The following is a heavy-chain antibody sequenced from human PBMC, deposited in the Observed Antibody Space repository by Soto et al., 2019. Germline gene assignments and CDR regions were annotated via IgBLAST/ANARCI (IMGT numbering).Heavy chain of an antibody. Sequence: QVQLVQSGAEVKKPGSSVKVSCKASGGTFSSYAISWVRQAPGQGLEWMGGIIPIFGTANYAQKFQGRVTITADESTSTASMELSSLRSEDTAVYYCARDQDVSNYHGMAVWGQGTTVTVSS. CDR3: ARDQDVSNYHGMAV. J-gene: IGHJ6*02. CDR2: IIPIFGTA. D-gene: IGHD3-22*01. CDR1: GGTFSSYA. V-gene: IGHV1-69*12.